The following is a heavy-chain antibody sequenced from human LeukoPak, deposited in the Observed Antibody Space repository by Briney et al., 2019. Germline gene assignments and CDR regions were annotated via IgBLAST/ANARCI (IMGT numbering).Heavy chain of an antibody. CDR1: GYIFTSYG. CDR2: ISAYNGYT. D-gene: IGHD5-12*01. V-gene: IGHV1-18*01. CDR3: ARGRRRLQPFDI. J-gene: IGHJ3*02. Sequence: ASVKVSCKASGYIFTSYGISWARQAPGQGLKWMGWISAYNGYTNYAQKLQGRVTMITDTSTSTAYMELRSLRSDDTAVYYCARGRRRLQPFDIWGQGTMVTVSS.